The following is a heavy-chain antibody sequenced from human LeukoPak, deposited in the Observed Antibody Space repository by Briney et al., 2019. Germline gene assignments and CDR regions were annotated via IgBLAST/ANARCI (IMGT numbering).Heavy chain of an antibody. CDR3: ARGEDSGYDWDY. V-gene: IGHV1-69*05. CDR1: GGTFSSYA. D-gene: IGHD5-12*01. CDR2: IIPIFGTA. J-gene: IGHJ4*02. Sequence: GASVNVSCKASGGTFSSYAISWVRQAPGQGLEWMGGIIPIFGTANYAQKFQGRVTITTDESTSTAYMELSSLRSEDTAVYYCARGEDSGYDWDYWGQGTLVTVSS.